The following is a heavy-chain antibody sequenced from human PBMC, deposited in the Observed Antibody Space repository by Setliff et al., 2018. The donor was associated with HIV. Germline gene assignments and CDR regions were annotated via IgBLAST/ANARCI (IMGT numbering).Heavy chain of an antibody. CDR2: INHSGTT. J-gene: IGHJ5*02. CDR1: GGSFSDYY. D-gene: IGHD3-10*01. CDR3: AREGARHYGSGRYHSWFDP. Sequence: SETLSLTCTVSGGSFSDYYWGWIRQPPGKGLEWIGEINHSGTTNSNPSLKSRVTISVDTSKNQFSLKLSSVTDADTAVYYCAREGARHYGSGRYHSWFDPWGQGTQVTVSS. V-gene: IGHV4-34*01.